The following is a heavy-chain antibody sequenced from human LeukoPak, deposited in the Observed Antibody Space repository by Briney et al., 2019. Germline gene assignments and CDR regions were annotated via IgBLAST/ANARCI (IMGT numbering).Heavy chain of an antibody. D-gene: IGHD6-13*01. CDR1: GGSISTFY. Sequence: SETLSLTCTVSGGSISTFYWSWIRQPPGKGLEWIGYIYYSGSTNYNPSLKSRVTISVDTSKKQFSLKLSSVTAADTAVYYCARIVAATREFDYWGQGTLATVSS. V-gene: IGHV4-59*12. J-gene: IGHJ4*02. CDR3: ARIVAATREFDY. CDR2: IYYSGST.